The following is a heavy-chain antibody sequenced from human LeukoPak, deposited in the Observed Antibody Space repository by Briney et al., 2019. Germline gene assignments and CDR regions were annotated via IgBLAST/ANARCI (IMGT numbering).Heavy chain of an antibody. CDR3: ARVWRGCSGGGCPLDKTDY. Sequence: GGSLRLSCAASGFTFSDYYMTWIRQAPGKGLEWVSYISSSSSYTNYADSVKGRFTISRDNAKNSLYLQMNSLRAEDTAVYYCARVWRGCSGGGCPLDKTDYWGQGTLVTVSS. J-gene: IGHJ4*02. V-gene: IGHV3-11*06. CDR2: ISSSSSYT. D-gene: IGHD2-15*01. CDR1: GFTFSDYY.